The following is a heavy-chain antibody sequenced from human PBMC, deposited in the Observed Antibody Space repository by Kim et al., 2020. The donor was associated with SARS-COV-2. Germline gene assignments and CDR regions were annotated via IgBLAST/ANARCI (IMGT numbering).Heavy chain of an antibody. CDR3: AKLGGSYFYHYGMDA. CDR2: INWVGGSV. Sequence: GGSLRLACGASGFKFDDYGMAWVRQLPGKGLEWVSGINWVGGSVGHADSVKGRFNISRDNTKNIVYLQMNNVRVEDTALYHCAKLGGSYFYHYGMDAWG. CDR1: GFKFDDYG. J-gene: IGHJ6*02. V-gene: IGHV3-20*01. D-gene: IGHD3-10*01.